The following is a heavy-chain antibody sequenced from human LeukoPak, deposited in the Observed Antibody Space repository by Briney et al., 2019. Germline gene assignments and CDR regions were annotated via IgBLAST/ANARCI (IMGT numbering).Heavy chain of an antibody. V-gene: IGHV3-23*01. CDR3: AKDTLGYCSSTSCYWDYYYGMDV. J-gene: IGHJ6*02. CDR2: ISGSGGST. Sequence: GGSLRLSCAASGFTFSSYAMSWVRQAPGKGLEWVSAISGSGGSTYYADSVKGRFTTSRDTSKNTLYLQMNSLRAEETAVYYCAKDTLGYCSSTSCYWDYYYGMDVWGQGTTVTVSS. D-gene: IGHD2-2*01. CDR1: GFTFSSYA.